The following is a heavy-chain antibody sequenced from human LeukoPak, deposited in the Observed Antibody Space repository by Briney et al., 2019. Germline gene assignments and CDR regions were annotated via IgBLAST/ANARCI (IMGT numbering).Heavy chain of an antibody. CDR1: GYTFTGYY. Sequence: ASVKVSCKASGYTFTGYYMHWVRQAPGQGLEWMGWINPNSGGTNCAQKFQGRVTMTRDTSISTAYMELSRLRSDDTAVYYCARDGDGYNYSVDYWGQGTLVTVSS. V-gene: IGHV1-2*02. CDR3: ARDGDGYNYSVDY. CDR2: INPNSGGT. D-gene: IGHD5-24*01. J-gene: IGHJ4*01.